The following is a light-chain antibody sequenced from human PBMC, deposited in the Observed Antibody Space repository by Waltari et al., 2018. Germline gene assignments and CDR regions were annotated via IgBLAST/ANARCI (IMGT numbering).Light chain of an antibody. CDR3: CSYAGSFVV. J-gene: IGLJ2*01. CDR1: SSDLGGYYH. CDR2: DVS. Sequence: QSALTQPRPVSGSPGPSVTISCTGTSSDLGGYYHLSWYQQHPGKAPKLMIYDVSKRPSGVPDRFSGSKSGNTAALTISGLQAEDEADYYCCSYAGSFVVFGGGTKLTVL. V-gene: IGLV2-11*01.